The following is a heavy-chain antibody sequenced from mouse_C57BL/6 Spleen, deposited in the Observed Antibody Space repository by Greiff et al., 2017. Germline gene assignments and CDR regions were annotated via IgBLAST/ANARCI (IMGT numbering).Heavy chain of an antibody. CDR1: GYTFTSYW. J-gene: IGHJ2*01. V-gene: IGHV1-69*01. CDR3: ARWGDGYDSDY. CDR2: IDPSDRYT. Sequence: QVQLKQPGAELVMPGASVKLSCKASGYTFTSYWMHWVKQRPGQGLEWIGEIDPSDRYTNYNQKFKGKSTLTVDKSSRTAYMQLSSLTSEDSAVYYCARWGDGYDSDYWGQGTTLTVSS. D-gene: IGHD2-2*01.